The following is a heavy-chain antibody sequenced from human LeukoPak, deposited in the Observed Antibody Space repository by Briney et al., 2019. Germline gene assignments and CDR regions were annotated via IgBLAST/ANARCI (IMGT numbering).Heavy chain of an antibody. Sequence: GGSLRLSCAASGFTVSSNYMSWVRQAPGKGLEWVSVIYSGGSTYYADSVKGRFTISRDNSKNTLYLQMNSLRAEDTAVYYCAKIDIVVVPAAIHYWGQGTLVTVSS. CDR2: IYSGGST. CDR1: GFTVSSNY. J-gene: IGHJ4*02. CDR3: AKIDIVVVPAAIHY. V-gene: IGHV3-53*01. D-gene: IGHD2-2*01.